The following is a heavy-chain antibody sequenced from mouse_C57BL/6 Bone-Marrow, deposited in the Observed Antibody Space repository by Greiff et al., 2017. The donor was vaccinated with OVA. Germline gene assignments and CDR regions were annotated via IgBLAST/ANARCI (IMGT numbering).Heavy chain of an antibody. CDR1: GYTFTSYG. CDR2: IYPRSGNT. D-gene: IGHD1-1*01. Sequence: QVQLQQSGAELARPGASVKLSCKASGYTFTSYGISWVKQRTGQGLEWIGEIYPRSGNTYYNEKFKGKATLTADKSSSTAYMELRSLTSEDSAVYSCASYYYGSSSNWDVLWGQGTTLTVSS. V-gene: IGHV1-81*01. J-gene: IGHJ2*01. CDR3: ASYYYGSSSNWDVL.